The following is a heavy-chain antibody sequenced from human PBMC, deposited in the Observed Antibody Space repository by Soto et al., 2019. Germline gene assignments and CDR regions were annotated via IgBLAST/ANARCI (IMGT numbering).Heavy chain of an antibody. Sequence: EVHLLESGGGLVQPGGSLRLSCAASGFFFSSYAMSWVRQAPGKGLEWVSGISCCGGSTSYADSVKGRFSIARDDSTNTLSLQMNNLRVEDTAQYYCAKADGEQWLLPHLDKWGQGTLVTVS. CDR2: ISCCGGST. V-gene: IGHV3-23*01. CDR1: GFFFSSYA. D-gene: IGHD6-19*01. J-gene: IGHJ4*02. CDR3: AKADGEQWLLPHLDK.